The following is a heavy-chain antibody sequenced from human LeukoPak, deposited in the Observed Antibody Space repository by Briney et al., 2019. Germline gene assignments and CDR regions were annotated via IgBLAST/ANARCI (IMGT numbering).Heavy chain of an antibody. CDR2: IINSGVT. CDR1: GDSISDYH. V-gene: IGHV4-4*07. J-gene: IGHJ4*02. CDR3: GTSEVGSSSYESYDY. Sequence: PSETLSLTCTVSGDSISDYHWSWIRQPAGKGLEWIGRIINSGVTNYNPSPNSRVTISVDRSKNQFSLRLTSVTAADTAVYYCGTSEVGSSSYESYDYWGQGTQVTVSA. D-gene: IGHD1-26*01.